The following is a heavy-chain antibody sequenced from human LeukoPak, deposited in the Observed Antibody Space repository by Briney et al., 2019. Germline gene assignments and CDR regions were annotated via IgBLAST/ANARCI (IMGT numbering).Heavy chain of an antibody. CDR2: INDSGST. D-gene: IGHD2-2*01. V-gene: IGHV4-34*01. Sequence: SETLSLTCAVSGGAFSNYFWTWIRQPPGKGLEWIAEINDSGSTNSNSSLRSRVAISLDTSKNQFSLRLTSVTAADTAVYYCARGQYCSTTTCYSARRYFDFWGQGTLVTVPS. CDR3: ARGQYCSTTTCYSARRYFDF. J-gene: IGHJ4*02. CDR1: GGAFSNYF.